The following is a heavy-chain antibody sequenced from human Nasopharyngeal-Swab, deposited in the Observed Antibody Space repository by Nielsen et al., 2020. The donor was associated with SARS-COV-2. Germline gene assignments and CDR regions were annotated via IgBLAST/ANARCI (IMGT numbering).Heavy chain of an antibody. CDR2: IKQDGSEK. CDR1: GFTFSSYW. Sequence: GESLKISCAASGFTFSSYWMSWVRQAPGKGLEWVANIKQDGSEKYYVDSVKGRFTISRDNAKNSLYLQMNSLRAEDTAVYYCARGGYCSSTSCDYYYYYYGMDVWGQGTTVTVSS. CDR3: ARGGYCSSTSCDYYYYYYGMDV. D-gene: IGHD2-2*01. J-gene: IGHJ6*02. V-gene: IGHV3-7*05.